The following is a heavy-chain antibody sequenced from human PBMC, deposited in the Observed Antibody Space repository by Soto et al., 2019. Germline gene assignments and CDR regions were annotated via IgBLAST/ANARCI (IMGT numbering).Heavy chain of an antibody. D-gene: IGHD7-27*01. CDR1: GFAFSTYD. CDR3: AREKTGGGVRALDI. CDR2: IGAGHDT. V-gene: IGHV3-13*01. J-gene: IGHJ3*02. Sequence: EVQLVESGGGLVQPGGSLRLSCAASGFAFSTYDFHWVRQATGEGLEWVSAIGAGHDTYYAGSVKGRFTISRENVKSCLYLQMNSLRAEDTAVYWCAREKTGGGVRALDIWGQGTLVTVSS.